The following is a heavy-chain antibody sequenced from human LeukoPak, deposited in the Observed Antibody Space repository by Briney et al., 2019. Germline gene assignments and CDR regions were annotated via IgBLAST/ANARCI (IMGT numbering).Heavy chain of an antibody. V-gene: IGHV4-34*01. Sequence: SETLSLTCAVYGGSLSGNYWSWIRQPPGKGLEWIGEINHSGSTNYNPSLKSRVTISVDTSKNQFSLKLSSVTAADTAVYYCASGLLRSQAAGIGYWGQGTPVTVSS. D-gene: IGHD6-13*01. CDR3: ASGLLRSQAAGIGY. J-gene: IGHJ4*02. CDR2: INHSGST. CDR1: GGSLSGNY.